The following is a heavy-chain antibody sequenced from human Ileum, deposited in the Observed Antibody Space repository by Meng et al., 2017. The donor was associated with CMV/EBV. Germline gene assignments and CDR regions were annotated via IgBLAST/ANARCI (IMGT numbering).Heavy chain of an antibody. CDR2: ITGSGYTT. D-gene: IGHD3-10*01. CDR1: GFTFSNYT. J-gene: IGHJ4*02. Sequence: SCTASGFTFSNYTMSWVRQAPGKGLQWVSTITGSGYTTNYADSVKGRFTISRDNSKNTVSLEMTGLRAEDTALYYCAITMVRGRLDYWGQGSLVTVSS. V-gene: IGHV3-23*01. CDR3: AITMVRGRLDY.